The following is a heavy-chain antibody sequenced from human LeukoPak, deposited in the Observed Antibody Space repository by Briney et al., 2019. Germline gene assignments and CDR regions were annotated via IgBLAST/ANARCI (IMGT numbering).Heavy chain of an antibody. Sequence: SETLSLTCTVSGGSISSYYWSWIRQPPGKGLEWIGYIYYSGSTNYNPSLKSRVTISVDTSKNQFSLKLSSVTAADTAVYYRARHRAVRNWFDPWGQGTLVTVSS. CDR2: IYYSGST. D-gene: IGHD3-10*01. J-gene: IGHJ5*02. V-gene: IGHV4-59*08. CDR3: ARHRAVRNWFDP. CDR1: GGSISSYY.